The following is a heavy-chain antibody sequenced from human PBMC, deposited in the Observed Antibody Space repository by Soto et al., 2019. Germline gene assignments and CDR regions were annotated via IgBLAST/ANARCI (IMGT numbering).Heavy chain of an antibody. CDR2: SSATGAGT. CDR3: AKDRRAGGNYGFYSDF. V-gene: IGHV3-23*01. D-gene: IGHD1-7*01. J-gene: IGHJ4*02. Sequence: EVQLLESGGGLVQPGGSLRLSCAASGFTFSSYGMTWVRQAPGKGLEWVSFSSATGAGTYYADSVKGRFTISRDNSKNPLYLQMTSLRADDTAVYYCAKDRRAGGNYGFYSDFWGQGALVIVSP. CDR1: GFTFSSYG.